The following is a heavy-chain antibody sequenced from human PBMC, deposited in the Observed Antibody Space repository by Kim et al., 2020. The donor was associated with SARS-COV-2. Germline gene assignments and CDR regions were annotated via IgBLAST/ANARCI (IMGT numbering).Heavy chain of an antibody. CDR2: IADDGRYK. J-gene: IGHJ6*02. Sequence: GGSLRLSCVASGFTFSSNAMHWVRQAPGKGLEWLAVIADDGRYKDHADFAQGRLTISRENSKNTLYLQMNSLRPEDTAVYYCARERNDFWNGGYYGAPGGHNGMDVGGQGTTVTVSS. CDR3: ARERNDFWNGGYYGAPGGHNGMDV. V-gene: IGHV3-30*04. D-gene: IGHD3-3*01. CDR1: GFTFSSNA.